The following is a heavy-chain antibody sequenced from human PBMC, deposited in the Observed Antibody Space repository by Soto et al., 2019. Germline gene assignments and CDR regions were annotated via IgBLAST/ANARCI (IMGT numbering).Heavy chain of an antibody. D-gene: IGHD3-10*01. CDR1: GGSISSNY. J-gene: IGHJ5*02. CDR2: ISTSGTT. CDR3: ARDRTVRGDWFDP. Sequence: SETLSLTCTVSGGSISSNYWTWIRQPAGKGLEWIGRISTSGTTNYNPSLKSRVTMSVDTSKNQFSLKLNSVTAADTAVYYCARDRTVRGDWFDPWGQGTLVTVSS. V-gene: IGHV4-4*07.